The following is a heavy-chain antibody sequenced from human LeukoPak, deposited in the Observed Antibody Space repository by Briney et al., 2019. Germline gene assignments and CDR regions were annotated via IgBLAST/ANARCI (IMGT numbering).Heavy chain of an antibody. CDR1: GFTSSSYG. CDR2: ISGRGVSK. V-gene: IGHV3-23*01. D-gene: IGHD3-3*01. CDR3: ATEVYRGYYTHGDY. J-gene: IGHJ4*02. Sequence: PGGSLRLSCAASGFTSSSYGMSGVRQAPGKGVEGVSAISGRGVSKYCADSVRGRFTISRDKSKNTVYLQVNSGRAGDGAVYSGATEVYRGYYTHGDYWGQGNLVTVSS.